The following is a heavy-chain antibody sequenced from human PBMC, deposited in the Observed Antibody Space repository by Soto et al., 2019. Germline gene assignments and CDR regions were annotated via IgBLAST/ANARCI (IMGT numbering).Heavy chain of an antibody. Sequence: ASVKVSCKASGYTFTSYYMHWVRQAPGQGLEWMGIINPSGGSTSYAQKFQGRVTMTRDTSTSTVYMELSSLRSEDTAVYYCASRSGSYYNAVYYGMDVWGQATTVIVSS. CDR3: ASRSGSYYNAVYYGMDV. J-gene: IGHJ6*02. V-gene: IGHV1-46*01. CDR1: GYTFTSYY. D-gene: IGHD3-10*01. CDR2: INPSGGST.